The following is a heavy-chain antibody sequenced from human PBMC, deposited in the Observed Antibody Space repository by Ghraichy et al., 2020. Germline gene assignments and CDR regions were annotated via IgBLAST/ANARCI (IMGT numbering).Heavy chain of an antibody. CDR3: ARVVGIAAAGPLDF. J-gene: IGHJ4*02. CDR1: GFSFNDYI. D-gene: IGHD6-13*01. Sequence: GGSLILSCAGSGFSFNDYIINWVRQAPGKGLEWVSSISSSGDFRYYAASVKGRFTISRDYAKNSVSLEMDSLRVEDTALYYCARVVGIAAAGPLDFWGQGNLVTVAS. V-gene: IGHV3-21*01. CDR2: ISSSGDFR.